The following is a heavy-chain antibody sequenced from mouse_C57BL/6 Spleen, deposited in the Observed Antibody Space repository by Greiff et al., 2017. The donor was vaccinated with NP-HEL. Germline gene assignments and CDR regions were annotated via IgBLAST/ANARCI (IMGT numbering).Heavy chain of an antibody. CDR3: ARERTYYGSSYWYFDV. Sequence: EVHLVESEGGLVQPGSSMKLSCTASGFTFSDYYMAWVRQVPEKGLEWVANINYDGSSTYYLDSLKSRFIISRDNAKNILYLQMSSLKSEDTATYYCARERTYYGSSYWYFDVWGTGTTVTVSS. J-gene: IGHJ1*03. V-gene: IGHV5-16*01. D-gene: IGHD1-1*01. CDR1: GFTFSDYY. CDR2: INYDGSST.